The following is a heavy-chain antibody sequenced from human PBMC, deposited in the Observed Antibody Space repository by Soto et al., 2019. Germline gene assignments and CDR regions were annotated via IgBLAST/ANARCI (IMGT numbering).Heavy chain of an antibody. V-gene: IGHV3-30*18. CDR1: GFTFSSYG. CDR2: ISYDGSNK. CDR3: AKASSAWGY. Sequence: AGGSLRLSCAASGFTFSSYGMHWVRQAPGKGLEWVAVISYDGSNKYYADSVRGRFTISRDNSKNTLYLQMNSLRAEDTAVYYCAKASSAWGYWGQGTLVTVSS. D-gene: IGHD1-26*01. J-gene: IGHJ4*02.